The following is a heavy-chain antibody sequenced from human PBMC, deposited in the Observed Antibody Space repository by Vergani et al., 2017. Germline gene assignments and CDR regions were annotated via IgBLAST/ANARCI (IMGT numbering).Heavy chain of an antibody. J-gene: IGHJ4*02. CDR2: ISYDGTQK. D-gene: IGHD2-21*01. Sequence: QVHLVESGGGVVQPGRSLRLSCVVSGFTSSYYGMHWVRQAPGKGLEWVALISYDGTQKYYADSVKGRFTISRDNSKSTLYLQMNSLRAEDTAFYYCADLYGDDGFSPFWGQGTLVTVSS. CDR3: ADLYGDDGFSPF. CDR1: GFTSSYYG. V-gene: IGHV3-30*03.